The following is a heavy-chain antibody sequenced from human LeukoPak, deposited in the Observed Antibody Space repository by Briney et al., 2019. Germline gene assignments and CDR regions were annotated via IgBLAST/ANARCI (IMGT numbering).Heavy chain of an antibody. V-gene: IGHV3-43*01. D-gene: IGHD3-10*01. CDR1: GFTFDDYT. Sequence: GGSLRLSWAASGFTFDDYTMHWVRQAPGKGLEWVSLISWDGGSTYYADSVKGRFTISRDNSKNSLYLQMNSLRTEDTALYYCAKDMEGGSGSYLDYWGQGTLVTVSS. CDR3: AKDMEGGSGSYLDY. J-gene: IGHJ4*02. CDR2: ISWDGGST.